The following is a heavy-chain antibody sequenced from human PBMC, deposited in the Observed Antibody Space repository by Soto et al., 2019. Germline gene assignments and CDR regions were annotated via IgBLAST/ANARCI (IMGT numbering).Heavy chain of an antibody. V-gene: IGHV3-53*01. CDR1: EFCGSPNY. Sequence: PGGSMRVWCGASEFCGSPNYLSWHRPAPGKGLEWVSVIHGGGNTYYADSVKGRFTISRDNSKNTVHLQMESLRVDDTAVYYCAKARYEYPWGNYRATGNFDPRGQGALVTVSS. J-gene: IGHJ5*02. CDR3: AKARYEYPWGNYRATGNFDP. CDR2: IHGGGNT. D-gene: IGHD3-16*02.